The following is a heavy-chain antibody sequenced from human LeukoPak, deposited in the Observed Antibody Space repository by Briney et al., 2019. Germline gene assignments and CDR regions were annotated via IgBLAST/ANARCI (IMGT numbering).Heavy chain of an antibody. CDR1: GGSISSGGYY. CDR2: IYYSGST. V-gene: IGHV4-31*03. J-gene: IGHJ5*02. Sequence: SETQSLTCTVSGGSISSGGYYWSWIRQHPGKGLEWIGYIYYSGSTYYNPSLKSRVTISVDTSKNQFSLKLSSVTAADTAVYYCARGPLNWFDPWGQGTLVTVSS. CDR3: ARGPLNWFDP.